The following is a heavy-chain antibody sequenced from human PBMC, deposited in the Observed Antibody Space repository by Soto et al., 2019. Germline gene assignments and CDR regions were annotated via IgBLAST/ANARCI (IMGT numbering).Heavy chain of an antibody. D-gene: IGHD3-22*01. Sequence: PGGSLRLSCAASGFTFSSYAMHWVRQAPGKGLEWVAVIPYDGSNKYYADSVKGRFTISRDNSKNTLYLQMNSLRAEDTAVYYCARGLLRYDSSGCRDYWGQGTLVTVSS. CDR1: GFTFSSYA. J-gene: IGHJ4*02. CDR2: IPYDGSNK. V-gene: IGHV3-30-3*01. CDR3: ARGLLRYDSSGCRDY.